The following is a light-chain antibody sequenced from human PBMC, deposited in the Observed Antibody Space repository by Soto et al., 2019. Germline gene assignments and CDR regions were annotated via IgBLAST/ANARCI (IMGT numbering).Light chain of an antibody. J-gene: IGKJ2*01. CDR2: GAS. CDR3: HQYDNAPQT. Sequence: IVLTQSPGTLSLSPGERATLSCRASQTLRRTYIAWYQQKPGQAPRVVIYGASKRATGIPDRFSVSGSGTDVSLTISRLEKEDFSVYYCHQYDNAPQTYGQGTKVDIK. CDR1: QTLRRTY. V-gene: IGKV3-20*01.